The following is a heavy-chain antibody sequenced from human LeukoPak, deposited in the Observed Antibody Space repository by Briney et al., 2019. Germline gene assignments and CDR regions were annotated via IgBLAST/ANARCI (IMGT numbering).Heavy chain of an antibody. D-gene: IGHD3-22*01. V-gene: IGHV3-48*01. CDR3: ARGAYYYED. CDR1: GFTFSSHS. J-gene: IGHJ4*02. CDR2: ISSSSSTI. Sequence: GSLRLSCAASGFTFSSHSMNWVRQAPGKGLEWVSYISSSSSTIYYADSVKGRFTISRGNAKNSLYLQMNSLRAEDTAVYYCARGAYYYEDWGQGTLVTVSS.